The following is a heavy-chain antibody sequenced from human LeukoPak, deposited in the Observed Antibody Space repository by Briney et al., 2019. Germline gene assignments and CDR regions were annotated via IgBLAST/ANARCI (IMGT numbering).Heavy chain of an antibody. D-gene: IGHD3-22*01. Sequence: ASVKVSCKASGYTFTSYGISWVRQAPGQGLEWMGWISAYNGNTNYAQKLQGRVTMTTDTSTSTAYMELRSLRSDDTAVYYCARTGHGRITMMPHFDYWGQGTLVTVSS. J-gene: IGHJ4*02. CDR3: ARTGHGRITMMPHFDY. CDR1: GYTFTSYG. CDR2: ISAYNGNT. V-gene: IGHV1-18*01.